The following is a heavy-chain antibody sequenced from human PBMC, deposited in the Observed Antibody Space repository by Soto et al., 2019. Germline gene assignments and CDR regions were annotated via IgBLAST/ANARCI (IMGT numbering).Heavy chain of an antibody. CDR1: SFSVTDAW. D-gene: IGHD2-8*02. CDR3: TSSPYNTTAGLGS. CDR2: TNTKAYGGTI. V-gene: IGHV3-15*07. Sequence: DVQLMESGGGLVQPGGSLRLSCAASSFSVTDAWMNWVRQGPGKGLRWVGRTNTKAYGGTIAYAAPVKGRLISSRDDSKNTRSLQMNSLKPEDTAVYYCTSSPYNTTAGLGSWGQGTLVTVSS. J-gene: IGHJ5*02.